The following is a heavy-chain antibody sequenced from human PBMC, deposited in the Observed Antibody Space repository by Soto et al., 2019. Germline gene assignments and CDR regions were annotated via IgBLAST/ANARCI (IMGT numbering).Heavy chain of an antibody. V-gene: IGHV3-23*01. CDR1: GFTFSNYA. D-gene: IGHD2-2*01. J-gene: IGHJ4*02. CDR3: AKDYSTSHHFDY. CDR2: SSASGGST. Sequence: GGSLRLSCATSGFTFSNYAMSWARQAPGKGLEWVSGSSASGGSTHYADSVKGRFTISRDNSNNTLYLQMNSLRAEDTAVYYCAKDYSTSHHFDYWGQGTLVTVSS.